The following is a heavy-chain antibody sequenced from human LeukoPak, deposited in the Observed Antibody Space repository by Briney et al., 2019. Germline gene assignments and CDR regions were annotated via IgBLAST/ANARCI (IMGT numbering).Heavy chain of an antibody. CDR1: GVSYTTSRAG. Sequence: SGPTLVKPTQSLTLTCTFSGVSYTTSRAGVGWIRQSPGKALDWLALIYWDDDKRYSPSLKTRLTISKGTSEHEVVLTMTNMDPLDTATYYCAHSRRGRFADYYFDYWGQGTLVTVSS. CDR2: IYWDDDK. V-gene: IGHV2-5*02. CDR3: AHSRRGRFADYYFDY. D-gene: IGHD3-10*01. J-gene: IGHJ4*02.